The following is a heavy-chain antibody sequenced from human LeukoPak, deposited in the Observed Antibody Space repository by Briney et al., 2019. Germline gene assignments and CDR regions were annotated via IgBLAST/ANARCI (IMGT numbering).Heavy chain of an antibody. CDR2: IYYSGST. J-gene: IGHJ4*02. CDR3: ARALTYYDFWSGYYKLGVGYYFDY. Sequence: PSETLSRTCTVSGGSISSSSYYWGWIRQPPGKGLEWIGSIYYSGSTYYNPSLKSRVTIPVDTSKNQFSLKLSSVTAADTAVYYCARALTYYDFWSGYYKLGVGYYFDYWGQGTLVTVSS. V-gene: IGHV4-39*07. CDR1: GGSISSSSYY. D-gene: IGHD3-3*01.